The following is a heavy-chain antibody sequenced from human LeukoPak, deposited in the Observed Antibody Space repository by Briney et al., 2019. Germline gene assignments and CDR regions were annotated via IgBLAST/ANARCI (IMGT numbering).Heavy chain of an antibody. CDR3: AREGDYYGDARDY. CDR1: GGSFSGYY. Sequence: ASETLSLTCAVYGGSFSGYYWSWIRQPPGKGLEWIGEINHSGSTNYNPSLKSRVTISVDTSKNQFSLKLSSVTAADTAVYYCAREGDYYGDARDYWGQGTLVTVSS. D-gene: IGHD4-17*01. CDR2: INHSGST. V-gene: IGHV4-34*01. J-gene: IGHJ4*02.